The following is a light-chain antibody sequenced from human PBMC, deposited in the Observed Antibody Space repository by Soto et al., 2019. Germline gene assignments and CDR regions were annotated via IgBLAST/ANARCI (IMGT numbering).Light chain of an antibody. Sequence: EIFMTQSPAHPSVFRGERATLSWRASQSVSSNLAWYQQKPGQAPRLLIYGASTGATGIPARFSGSGSGTEFTLTISSLQSEDFAVYYCQQYNNWPPWTFGQGTKVDIK. J-gene: IGKJ1*01. CDR2: GAS. V-gene: IGKV3-15*01. CDR1: QSVSSN. CDR3: QQYNNWPPWT.